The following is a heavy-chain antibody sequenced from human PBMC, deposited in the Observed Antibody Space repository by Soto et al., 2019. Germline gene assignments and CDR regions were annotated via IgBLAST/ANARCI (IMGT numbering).Heavy chain of an antibody. J-gene: IGHJ5*02. Sequence: SETLSHTCTVSGCSVSSGGYYWSWIRQHPGKGLEWIGYIYYSGSTYYNPSLKSRVTISVDTSKNQFSLKLSSVTAADTAVYYCARDKRGGWFDPWGQGTLVTVSS. CDR2: IYYSGST. CDR3: ARDKRGGWFDP. CDR1: GCSVSSGGYY. V-gene: IGHV4-31*03. D-gene: IGHD3-10*01.